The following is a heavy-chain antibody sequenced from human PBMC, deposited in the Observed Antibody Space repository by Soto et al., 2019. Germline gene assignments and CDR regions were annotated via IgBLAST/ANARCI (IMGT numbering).Heavy chain of an antibody. CDR3: ARDPYIVVVPAAPGNWFDP. Sequence: ASVKVSCKASGYTFTGYYMHWVRQAPGQGLEWMGWINPNSGGTNYAQKFQGRVTMTTDTSTGTAYMELRSLRSDDTAVYYCARDPYIVVVPAAPGNWFDPWGQGTLVTVSS. CDR1: GYTFTGYY. J-gene: IGHJ5*02. D-gene: IGHD2-2*01. V-gene: IGHV1-2*02. CDR2: INPNSGGT.